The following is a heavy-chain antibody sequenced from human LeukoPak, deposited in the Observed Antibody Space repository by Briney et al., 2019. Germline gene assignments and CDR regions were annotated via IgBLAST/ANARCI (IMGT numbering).Heavy chain of an antibody. CDR3: ARRGEAAAKGGRYFDQ. CDR2: IYTSGST. CDR1: GCSFTTYY. Sequence: SETLSLTCTVSGCSFTTYYLHWMRQPAGQGLEWIGRIYTSGSTNYNPPLKSRLTMSVDTSKNHFSLKLSSVTAADTAVYYCARRGEAAAKGGRYFDQWGQGTLVTVSS. J-gene: IGHJ4*02. V-gene: IGHV4-4*07. D-gene: IGHD6-13*01.